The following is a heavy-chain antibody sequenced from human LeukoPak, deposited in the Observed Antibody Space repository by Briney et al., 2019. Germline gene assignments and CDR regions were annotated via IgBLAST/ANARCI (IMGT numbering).Heavy chain of an antibody. CDR2: ISSSGSNT. CDR1: GFTFRSYA. D-gene: IGHD1-7*01. Sequence: PGGSLRLSCAASGFTFRSYAMNWVRQAPGKGLEWVSAISSSGSNTYYADSVKGRFTISRDNSKNTLYLQMRSLRAEDTAVYYCAKDLSNWNYRGGDSWGQGTLVTVSS. CDR3: AKDLSNWNYRGGDS. J-gene: IGHJ4*02. V-gene: IGHV3-23*01.